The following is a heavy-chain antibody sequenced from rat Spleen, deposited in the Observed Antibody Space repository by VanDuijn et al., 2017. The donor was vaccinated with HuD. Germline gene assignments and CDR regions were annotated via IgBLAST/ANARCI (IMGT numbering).Heavy chain of an antibody. D-gene: IGHD1-1*01. J-gene: IGHJ2*01. CDR1: GFTFSDYG. CDR3: ARENYYSGDY. CDR2: INTDGGST. V-gene: IGHV5-29*01. Sequence: EVQLVESGGGLVQPGRSLKLSCAASGFTFSDYGMAWVRQAPGKGLEWVSSINTDGGSTYYPDSVRGRFTVSRDNAKSTLYLQVNSLRSEDTATYYCARENYYSGDYWGQGVMVTVSS.